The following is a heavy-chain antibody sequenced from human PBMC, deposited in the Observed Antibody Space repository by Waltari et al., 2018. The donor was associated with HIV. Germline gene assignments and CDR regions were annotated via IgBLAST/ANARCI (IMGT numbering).Heavy chain of an antibody. V-gene: IGHV4-39*01. CDR2: FFVGGSSSYVGRA. CDR1: GGSIGDSSSY. Sequence: QLQLHESGPGVVKPSETLSLTCTVSGGSIGDSSSYWAWIRQTTGKGLGWIGSFFVGGSSSYVGRASYLPSLKSRLSISVDTSRNQLSLKLRSVNATDTAVYFCARPPQTGDLGDYWGRGTLVTVS. D-gene: IGHD7-27*01. J-gene: IGHJ4*02. CDR3: ARPPQTGDLGDY.